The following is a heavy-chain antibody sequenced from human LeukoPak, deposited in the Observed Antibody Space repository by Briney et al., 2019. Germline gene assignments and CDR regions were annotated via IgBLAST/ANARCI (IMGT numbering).Heavy chain of an antibody. V-gene: IGHV4-59*01. CDR1: GGSXXXYY. J-gene: IGHJ4*02. CDR3: ARDGLQQFGRHYFDY. CDR2: XSYSGNT. Sequence: SETLSLTCTVSGGSXXXYYWSXXXXXPXXXLXXIGYXSYSGNTAXXXSXRSRVTILVDTWENQFSLKLTSVTAADTAVYYCARDGLQQFGRHYFDYWGQGTLVTVSS. D-gene: IGHD5-24*01.